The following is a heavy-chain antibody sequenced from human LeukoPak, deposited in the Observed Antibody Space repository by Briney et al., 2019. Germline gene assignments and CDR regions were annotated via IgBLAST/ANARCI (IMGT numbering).Heavy chain of an antibody. D-gene: IGHD3-22*01. V-gene: IGHV4-34*01. CDR2: INHSGST. Sequence: PSETLSLTCAVYGGSFSGYYWSWIRQPPGKGLEWIGEINHSGSTNYNPSLKSRVTISVDTSKNQFSLKLSSVTAADTAVYYCASASFYYDRSGYYDYWGQGTLVTVSS. J-gene: IGHJ4*02. CDR3: ASASFYYDRSGYYDY. CDR1: GGSFSGYY.